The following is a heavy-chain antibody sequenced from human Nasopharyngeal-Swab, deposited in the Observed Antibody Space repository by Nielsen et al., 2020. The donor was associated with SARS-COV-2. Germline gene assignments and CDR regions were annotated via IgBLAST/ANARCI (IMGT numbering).Heavy chain of an antibody. CDR2: ISSSGTTI. Sequence: GESLKISCTASGFNFSNYEMNWVRQAPGKGLEWISYISSSGTTIYSTESVRGRFTISRDNSKNSLYLQMNSLRAEDSALYYCAKDFVHWFDPWGRGTLVTISS. D-gene: IGHD3-16*02. J-gene: IGHJ5*02. CDR1: GFNFSNYE. CDR3: AKDFVHWFDP. V-gene: IGHV3-48*03.